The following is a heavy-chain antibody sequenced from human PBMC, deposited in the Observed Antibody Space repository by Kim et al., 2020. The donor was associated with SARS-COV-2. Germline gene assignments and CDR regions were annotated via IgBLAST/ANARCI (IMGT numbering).Heavy chain of an antibody. CDR2: IGVSSDTT. D-gene: IGHD1-26*01. J-gene: IGHJ4*02. CDR3: AKGRGGSCSTYTCSRTYDY. CDR1: GFTFSNYA. V-gene: IGHV3-23*01. Sequence: GGSLRLSCAVSGFTFSNYAMSWVRQAPGKGLEWVSVIGVSSDTTYYADSVKGRFTISRDNSKSTLILQMNSLSAEDTAVYFCAKGRGGSCSTYTCSRTYDYWGQGTLVTVSS.